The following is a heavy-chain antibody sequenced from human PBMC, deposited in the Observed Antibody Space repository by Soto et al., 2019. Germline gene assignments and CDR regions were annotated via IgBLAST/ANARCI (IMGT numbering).Heavy chain of an antibody. CDR2: IYYYGNT. V-gene: IGHV4-31*03. J-gene: IGHJ6*02. D-gene: IGHD2-15*01. Sequence: SETLSLTCTVSGGSISSGGYYWSWIRQHPGKGLEWIGYIYYYGNTYYNPSLKSRVTISVDTSKNQFSLKLSSVTAADTAVYYCARHLTYCSAGSCYSDFPYYGMDVWGQGTTVTVS. CDR1: GGSISSGGYY. CDR3: ARHLTYCSAGSCYSDFPYYGMDV.